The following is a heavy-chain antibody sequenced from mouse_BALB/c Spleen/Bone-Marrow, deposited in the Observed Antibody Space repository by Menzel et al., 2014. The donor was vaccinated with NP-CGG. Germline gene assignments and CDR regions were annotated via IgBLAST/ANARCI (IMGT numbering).Heavy chain of an antibody. CDR2: IYPGDGDT. Sequence: LQESGAELVRPGSSVKISCKASGYTFSGYWMNWVKQRPGQGLEWIGQIYPGDGDTNYNENFRGKATLTADKSSSTSYMQLSSLTSEDSAVYFCARWAIAYALDYWGQGTSVTVSS. J-gene: IGHJ4*01. V-gene: IGHV1-80*01. CDR3: ARWAIAYALDY. CDR1: GYTFSGYW.